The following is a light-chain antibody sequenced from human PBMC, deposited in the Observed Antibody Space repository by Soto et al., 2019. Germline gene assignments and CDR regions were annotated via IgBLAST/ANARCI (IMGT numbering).Light chain of an antibody. CDR3: QQYGSSPRT. CDR1: QSVSSSY. CDR2: GAS. V-gene: IGKV3-20*01. J-gene: IGKJ1*01. Sequence: EMLLTQSPGTLSLAPGERAILSCRASQSVSSSYLAWYRQKPGQAPSLLIYGASSRATGIPDRFSGSGSGTDFTLTISRLEPEDFAVYYCQQYGSSPRTFGQGTKVDIK.